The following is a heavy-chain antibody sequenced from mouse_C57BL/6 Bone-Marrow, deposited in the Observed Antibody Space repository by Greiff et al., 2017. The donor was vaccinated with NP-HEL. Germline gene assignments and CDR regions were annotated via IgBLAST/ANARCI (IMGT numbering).Heavy chain of an antibody. Sequence: QVQLQQPGAELVMPGASVKLSCKASGYTSTSYWMHWVKQRPGQGLEWIGEIDPSDSYTNYNQKFKGKSTLTVDKSSSTAYMQLSSLTSEDSAVYYCAREGRYDAMDYWGQGTSVTVSS. CDR1: GYTSTSYW. CDR2: IDPSDSYT. D-gene: IGHD1-1*01. CDR3: AREGRYDAMDY. J-gene: IGHJ4*01. V-gene: IGHV1-69*01.